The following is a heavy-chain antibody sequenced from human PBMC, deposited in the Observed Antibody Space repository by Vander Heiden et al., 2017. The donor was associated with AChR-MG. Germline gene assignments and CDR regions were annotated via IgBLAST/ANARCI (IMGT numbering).Heavy chain of an antibody. V-gene: IGHV4-59*01. D-gene: IGHD4-17*01. J-gene: IGHJ5*02. Sequence: QVQLQESGPGLVKPSETLSLTCTVSGGSISSYYWSWIRQPPGKGLEWIGYIYYSGSTNYNPSLKSRVTISVDTSKNQFSLKLSSVTAADTAVYYCARGWNDYGDYVGWFDPWGQGTLVTVSS. CDR3: ARGWNDYGDYVGWFDP. CDR1: GGSISSYY. CDR2: IYYSGST.